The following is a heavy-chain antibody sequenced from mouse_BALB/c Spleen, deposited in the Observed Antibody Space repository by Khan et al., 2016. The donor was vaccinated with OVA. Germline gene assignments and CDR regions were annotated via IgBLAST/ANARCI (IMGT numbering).Heavy chain of an antibody. CDR2: INPSNGYT. CDR1: GYTFTSYT. Sequence: QVQLKESGAELARPGASVKMSCKASGYTFTSYTIHWIKLRPGQGLEWIGYINPSNGYTNHNQKFKDKATLTADKSSTTAYMELSSLTSDDSALYNCVRDGAYHRNDGWFAYWGQGTLVTVSA. V-gene: IGHV1-4*01. D-gene: IGHD2-14*01. CDR3: VRDGAYHRNDGWFAY. J-gene: IGHJ3*01.